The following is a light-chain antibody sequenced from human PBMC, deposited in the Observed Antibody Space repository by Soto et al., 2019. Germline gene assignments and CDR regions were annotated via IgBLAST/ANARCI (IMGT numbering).Light chain of an antibody. CDR3: QRYNNWTLT. V-gene: IGKV3-15*01. J-gene: IGKJ4*01. CDR1: QGIGDT. CDR2: DSS. Sequence: EVVLTQVPAALSVSPGERVPLSCRASQGIGDTLACYQQKPGQTLSLLIYDSSTRTIGIPIRFSGSRSGTEFILTITGLQFEDFAVYYCQRYNNWTLTFGGGTKVDIK.